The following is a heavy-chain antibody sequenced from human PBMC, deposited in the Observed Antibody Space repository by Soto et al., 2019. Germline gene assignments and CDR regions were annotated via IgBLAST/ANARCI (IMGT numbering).Heavy chain of an antibody. Sequence: SETLYLTCTVSGGSISSSTYYWGWIRQPPGKGLEWIGSFYYSGSTYYNPSLKSRVTISEDASKNQLSLRLSSVTAADTAVYYCARLITMLRGVYPHWGQGTLVTVSS. CDR1: GGSISSSTYY. CDR3: ARLITMLRGVYPH. D-gene: IGHD3-10*01. CDR2: FYYSGST. J-gene: IGHJ4*02. V-gene: IGHV4-39*01.